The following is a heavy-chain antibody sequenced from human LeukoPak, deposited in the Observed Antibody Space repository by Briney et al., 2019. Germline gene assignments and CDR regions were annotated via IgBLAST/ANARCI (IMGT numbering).Heavy chain of an antibody. CDR1: GFTFTNDF. CDR2: MRVDGSDI. V-gene: IGHV3-7*01. J-gene: IGHJ4*02. Sequence: GSLTLSCAASGFTFTNDFMTWVRQAPGKGLEWVANMRVDGSDIHYLDSVKGRFTISSDNARNSLFLQMNTLRVEDTAVYYCARGRGWTYDSWGRGTLVTVSS. CDR3: ARGRGWTYDS. D-gene: IGHD6-19*01.